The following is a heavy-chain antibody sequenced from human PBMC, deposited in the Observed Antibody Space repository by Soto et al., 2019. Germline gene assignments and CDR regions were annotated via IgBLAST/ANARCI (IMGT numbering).Heavy chain of an antibody. CDR1: GYTFTGYY. CDR3: AREWLRYFDWLSRERYYYYGMDV. CDR2: INPNSGGT. D-gene: IGHD3-9*01. J-gene: IGHJ6*02. V-gene: IGHV1-2*04. Sequence: GASVKVSCKASGYTFTGYYMHWVRQAPGQGLEWMVWINPNSGGTNYAQKFQGWVTMTRDTSISTAYMELRSLRSDDTAVYYCAREWLRYFDWLSRERYYYYGMDVWGQGTTVTVSS.